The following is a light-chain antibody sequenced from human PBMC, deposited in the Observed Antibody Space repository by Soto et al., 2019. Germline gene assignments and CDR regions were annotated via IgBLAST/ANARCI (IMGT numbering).Light chain of an antibody. CDR1: QSISKY. J-gene: IGKJ2*01. Sequence: DIQMTQSPSSLSASVGDRVTITCRASQSISKYLNWYQQKPGQAPNLLIYAASTLQSGVPSRFSGSGSGTDFTLTISSLHPEDFATYYCQQRYSTPPDTFGQGTKLEIK. CDR3: QQRYSTPPDT. CDR2: AAS. V-gene: IGKV1-39*01.